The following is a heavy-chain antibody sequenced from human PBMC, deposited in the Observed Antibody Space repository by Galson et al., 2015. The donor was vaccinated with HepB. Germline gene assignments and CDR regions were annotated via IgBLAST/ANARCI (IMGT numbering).Heavy chain of an antibody. CDR3: TRDLVGATSDF. J-gene: IGHJ4*02. D-gene: IGHD1-26*01. CDR2: ISSSGSTI. Sequence: LRLSCAASGFTFSSYEMNWVRQAPRKGLEWVSYISSSGSTIYYAESVKGRFTISRDNAKSSLYPQMNSLRAEDTAVYYCTRDLVGATSDFWGQGTLVTVSS. V-gene: IGHV3-48*03. CDR1: GFTFSSYE.